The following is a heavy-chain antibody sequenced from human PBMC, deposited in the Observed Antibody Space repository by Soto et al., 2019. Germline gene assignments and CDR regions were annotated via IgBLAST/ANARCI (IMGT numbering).Heavy chain of an antibody. V-gene: IGHV2-26*01. CDR1: GFSLTTGKMG. CDR2: IFSDNER. D-gene: IGHD1-1*01. Sequence: SGPTLVNPTETLTLTCTVSGFSLTTGKMGVSWIRQPPGKALEWLAHIFSDNERSYSTSLQGRLTISKDTSGSQVVLSMTNVDPVDTATYYCARMNVDPYQFYYAMDVWGQGTTVTVSS. J-gene: IGHJ6*02. CDR3: ARMNVDPYQFYYAMDV.